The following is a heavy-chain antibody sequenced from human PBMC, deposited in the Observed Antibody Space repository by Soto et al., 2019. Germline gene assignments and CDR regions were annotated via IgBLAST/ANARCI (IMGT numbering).Heavy chain of an antibody. V-gene: IGHV3-23*01. CDR2: ISDRGGNT. J-gene: IGHJ4*02. CDR1: GLTFSTYA. CDR3: AKGGYYGSASFDY. D-gene: IGHD3-10*01. Sequence: SLRLSCAASGLTFSTYAMGWVRRAPGTGLEWVSSISDRGGNTYYAASVKGRFTISRDNSKGTLCMQMSSLRAEDTAIYYCAKGGYYGSASFDYWGQGTLVTVSS.